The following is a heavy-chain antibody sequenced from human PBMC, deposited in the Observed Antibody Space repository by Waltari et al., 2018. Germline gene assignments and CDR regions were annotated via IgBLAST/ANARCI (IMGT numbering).Heavy chain of an antibody. J-gene: IGHJ3*02. V-gene: IGHV3-48*03. CDR2: ISSTGTLV. Sequence: EVQLVEAGGGLVQPGGSLILACAACGLTVGSYEMNWVRQAPGKGLEWVSYISSTGTLVYYADSVKGRFTISRDNAKNSLYLQMNSLRVEDTAVYYCARESGYYNAFDIWGQGTMVTVSS. CDR1: GLTVGSYE. CDR3: ARESGYYNAFDI. D-gene: IGHD3-22*01.